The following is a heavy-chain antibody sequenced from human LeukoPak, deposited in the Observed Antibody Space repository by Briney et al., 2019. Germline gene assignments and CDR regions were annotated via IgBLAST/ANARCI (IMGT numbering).Heavy chain of an antibody. CDR3: AKDGSWGDYYFYFYMDV. D-gene: IGHD3-16*01. CDR1: GVTFGSFA. V-gene: IGHV3-23*01. CDR2: ISGSGYST. Sequence: GGSLRLSCEASGVTFGSFARSWVRQAPGKGLEWVSGISGSGYSTYYADSVKGRFTISRDNSKNTLYIEMNSLRAEDTAVYYCAKDGSWGDYYFYFYMDVWGKGTTVTVSS. J-gene: IGHJ6*03.